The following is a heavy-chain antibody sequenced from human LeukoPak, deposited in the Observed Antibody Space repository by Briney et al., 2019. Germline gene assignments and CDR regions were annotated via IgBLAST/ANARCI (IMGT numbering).Heavy chain of an antibody. CDR2: ISGYNDNT. J-gene: IGHJ3*02. Sequence: ASVKVSCKASGYTFTTHDLTWVRQATGQGLEWMGWISGYNDNTNYAQKLQGRVTMTTDTSTSTAYMELRSLRSDDTAVYYCARGGSGSVSAFDIWGQGTMVTVSS. CDR1: GYTFTTHD. V-gene: IGHV1-18*01. D-gene: IGHD3-10*01. CDR3: ARGGSGSVSAFDI.